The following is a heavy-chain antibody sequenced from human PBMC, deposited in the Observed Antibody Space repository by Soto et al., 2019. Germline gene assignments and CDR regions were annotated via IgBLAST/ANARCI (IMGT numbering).Heavy chain of an antibody. D-gene: IGHD2-2*01. CDR1: GFTFSSYS. V-gene: IGHV3-21*01. Sequence: GGSLRLSCAASGFTFSSYSMNWVRPAPGKGLEWVSSISSSSSYIYYADSVKGRFTISRDNAKNSLYLQMNSLRAEDTAVYYCARDHNRCSSTSCYWANFDYWGQGTLVTVSS. CDR3: ARDHNRCSSTSCYWANFDY. CDR2: ISSSSSYI. J-gene: IGHJ4*02.